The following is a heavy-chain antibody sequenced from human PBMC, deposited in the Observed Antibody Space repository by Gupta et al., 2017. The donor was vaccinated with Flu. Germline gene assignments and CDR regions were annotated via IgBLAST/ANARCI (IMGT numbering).Heavy chain of an antibody. Sequence: QVQLQESGPGLVKPSETLSLTCTVSGGSISSYYWSWIRQPPGKGLEWIGYIYYSGSTNYNPSLKSRVTISVDTSKNQFSLKLSSVTAADTAVYYCARAQSAKRLLWFGEGTWFDYWGQGTLVTVSS. V-gene: IGHV4-59*01. J-gene: IGHJ4*02. CDR3: ARAQSAKRLLWFGEGTWFDY. CDR2: IYYSGST. D-gene: IGHD3-10*01. CDR1: GGSISSYY.